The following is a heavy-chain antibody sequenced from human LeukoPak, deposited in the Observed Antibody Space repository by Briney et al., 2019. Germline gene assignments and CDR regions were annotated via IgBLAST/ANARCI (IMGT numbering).Heavy chain of an antibody. Sequence: PGGSLRLPCAASGFTFNRYGMHWVRQAPGKGLEWVADISYDGRNKYYADSVRGRFTISRDSSKNTVYLQMNSLRPEDTALYYCATENSYRCDGDCCPGYWGQGTLVTVSS. CDR2: ISYDGRNK. CDR3: ATENSYRCDGDCCPGY. J-gene: IGHJ4*02. V-gene: IGHV3-30*03. D-gene: IGHD2-21*02. CDR1: GFTFNRYG.